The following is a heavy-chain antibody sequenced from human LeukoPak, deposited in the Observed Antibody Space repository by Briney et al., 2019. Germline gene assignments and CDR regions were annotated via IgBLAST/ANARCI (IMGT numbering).Heavy chain of an antibody. CDR3: AEPRYCSSTSCYGFDY. CDR2: TYYRSKWYN. CDR1: GDSVSSNSAA. D-gene: IGHD2-2*01. J-gene: IGHJ4*02. Sequence: SQTLSLTCAISGDSVSSNSAAWNWIRQSPSRGLEWLGRTYYRSKWYNDYAVSVKSRITINPDTSKNQFSLQLNSVTPEDTAVYYCAEPRYCSSTSCYGFDYWGQGTLVTVSS. V-gene: IGHV6-1*01.